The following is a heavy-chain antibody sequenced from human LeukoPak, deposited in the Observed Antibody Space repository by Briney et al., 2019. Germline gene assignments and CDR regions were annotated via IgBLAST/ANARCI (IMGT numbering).Heavy chain of an antibody. CDR1: GGTFSSYA. D-gene: IGHD3-22*01. CDR3: ARDLRNYDSSGEFDP. CDR2: IIPIFGTA. Sequence: GASVKVSCKASGGTFSSYAISWVRQAPGQGLEWMGGIIPIFGTANYAQEFQGRVTMTEDASTDTAYMELSSLRSEDTAVYYCARDLRNYDSSGEFDPWGQGTLVTVSS. V-gene: IGHV1-69*13. J-gene: IGHJ5*02.